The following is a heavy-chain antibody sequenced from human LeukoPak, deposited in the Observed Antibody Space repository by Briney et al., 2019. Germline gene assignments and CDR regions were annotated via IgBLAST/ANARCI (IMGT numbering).Heavy chain of an antibody. CDR3: ATATRRYCTNGVCYTGPGGLVYYYGMDV. V-gene: IGHV1-24*01. D-gene: IGHD2-8*01. CDR2: FDPEDGET. Sequence: ASVKVSCKVSGYTLTELSMHWVRQAPGKGLEWMGGFDPEDGETIYAQKFQGRVTMTEDTSTDTAYMELSSLRSEDTAVYYCATATRRYCTNGVCYTGPGGLVYYYGMDVWGQGTTVTVSS. J-gene: IGHJ6*02. CDR1: GYTLTELS.